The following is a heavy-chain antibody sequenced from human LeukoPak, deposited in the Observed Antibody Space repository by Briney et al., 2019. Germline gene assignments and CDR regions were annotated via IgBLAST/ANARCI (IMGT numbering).Heavy chain of an antibody. CDR1: GYTFTSYY. V-gene: IGHV1-46*01. J-gene: IGHJ4*02. CDR3: ASRNDYYDSSGYYPFDY. D-gene: IGHD3-22*01. Sequence: ASVKVSCKASGYTFTSYYMHWLRQAPGQGLEWMGIINPSGGSTSYAQKFQGRVTMTRDTSTSTVYMELSSLRSEDTAVYYCASRNDYYDSSGYYPFDYWGQGTLVTVSS. CDR2: INPSGGST.